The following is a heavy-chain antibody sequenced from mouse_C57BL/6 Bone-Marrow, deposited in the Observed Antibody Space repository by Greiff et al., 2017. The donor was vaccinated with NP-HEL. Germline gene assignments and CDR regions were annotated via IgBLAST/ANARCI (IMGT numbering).Heavy chain of an antibody. CDR3: AREGLPYAMDY. V-gene: IGHV1-69*01. D-gene: IGHD3-1*01. J-gene: IGHJ4*01. CDR1: GYTFTSYW. CDR2: IDPSDSYT. Sequence: QVQLQQPGAELVMPGASVKLSCKASGYTFTSYWMHWVKRRPGQGLEWIGEIDPSDSYTNYNQKFKGKSTLTVDKSSSTAYMQLSSLTSEDSAVYYCAREGLPYAMDYWGQGTSVTVSS.